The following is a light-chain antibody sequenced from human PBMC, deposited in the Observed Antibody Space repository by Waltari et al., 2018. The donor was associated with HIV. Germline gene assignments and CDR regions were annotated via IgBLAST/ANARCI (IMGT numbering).Light chain of an antibody. J-gene: IGKJ1*01. CDR1: QSIRND. Sequence: AVQMTQSPSSVSGFLGDRVTITCRASQSIRNDLSWFQMKPGTAPKLLIYASTILQTGVPPRFSGSASGTHFTLTISNLQSEDFATYFCLQDFNYPWTFGQGTKVE. CDR3: LQDFNYPWT. V-gene: IGKV1-6*02. CDR2: AST.